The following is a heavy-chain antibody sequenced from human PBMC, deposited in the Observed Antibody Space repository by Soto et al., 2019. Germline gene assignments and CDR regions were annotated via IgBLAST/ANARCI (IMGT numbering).Heavy chain of an antibody. D-gene: IGHD6-25*01. CDR2: MYYSGTT. CDR1: GGSISSSDFY. Sequence: SETLSLTCTVSGGSISSSDFYWGWLRQTPGKGLEFIGSMYYSGTTYYNPSLKSRVTISVDTSKNQFTLKLISVTAADTAVYYCAVVDSTGNWFDPWGQGALVTVSS. J-gene: IGHJ5*02. V-gene: IGHV4-39*01. CDR3: AVVDSTGNWFDP.